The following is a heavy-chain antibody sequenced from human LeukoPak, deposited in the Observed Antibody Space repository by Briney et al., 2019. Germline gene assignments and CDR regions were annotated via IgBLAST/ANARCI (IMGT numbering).Heavy chain of an antibody. D-gene: IGHD3-16*01. V-gene: IGHV3-30*02. CDR1: GFTFSSYG. CDR2: IRYDGSNK. Sequence: GGSLRLSCAAPGFTFSSYGMHWVRQAPGKGLEWVAFIRYDGSNKYYADSVKGRFTISRDDSKNTLYLQMNSLRAEDTAVYYCAKDGEITFGGVMIGYFDYWGQGTLVTVSS. CDR3: AKDGEITFGGVMIGYFDY. J-gene: IGHJ4*02.